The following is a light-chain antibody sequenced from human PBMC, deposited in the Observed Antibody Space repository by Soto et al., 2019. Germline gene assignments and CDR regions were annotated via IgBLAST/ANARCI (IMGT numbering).Light chain of an antibody. CDR1: QSVRSS. V-gene: IGKV3-15*01. CDR2: GAS. Sequence: DMVMTQSPATLSVSPGERATLSCRASQSVRSSLAWYQQKPGRSPRLLIYGASTRAIGIPARFSGSGSGTEFTLTISSLQSEDFAVYYCLQYNNWWTFGQGTKVDIK. CDR3: LQYNNWWT. J-gene: IGKJ1*01.